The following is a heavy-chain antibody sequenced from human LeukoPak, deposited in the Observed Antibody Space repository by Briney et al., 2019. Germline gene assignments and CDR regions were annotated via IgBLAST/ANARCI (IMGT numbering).Heavy chain of an antibody. J-gene: IGHJ4*02. D-gene: IGHD2-2*01. V-gene: IGHV3-30*04. CDR3: ASEVPIDY. CDR1: GFTFSSYA. Sequence: GGSLRLSCAASGFTFSSYAMHWVRQAPGKGLEWVAVISYDGSNKYYADSVKGRFTISRDNSKNTLYLQMNSLRAEDTAGYYCASEVPIDYWGQGTLVTVSS. CDR2: ISYDGSNK.